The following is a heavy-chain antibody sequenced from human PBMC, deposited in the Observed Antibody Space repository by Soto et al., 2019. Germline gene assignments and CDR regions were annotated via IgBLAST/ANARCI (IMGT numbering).Heavy chain of an antibody. D-gene: IGHD2-8*01. J-gene: IGHJ4*02. V-gene: IGHV3-23*01. CDR2: ITGSGRDT. CDR1: GFTFRNNV. Sequence: GGSLRLSCAASGFTFRNNVLSWVRQAPGKGLDWVSGITGSGRDTYYADSVKGRFTISRDNSKNMVFLRMNSLRAEDTALYYCAKNGLDNSPSAIDSWGPGTLVTVSS. CDR3: AKNGLDNSPSAIDS.